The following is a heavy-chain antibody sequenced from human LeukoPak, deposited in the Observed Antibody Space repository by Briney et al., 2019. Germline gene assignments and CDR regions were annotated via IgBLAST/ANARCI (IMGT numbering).Heavy chain of an antibody. CDR3: ARIHRYCSGGACYVLDN. D-gene: IGHD2-15*01. V-gene: IGHV4-59*02. CDR2: VYYSGST. J-gene: IGHJ4*02. Sequence: SETLSLTWVVSGATVCGYYWGWIREPPWRGLEWIGYVYYSGSTNYNPSFKSRITISVDTSRNQFSLQLSSVTAADTAVYYCARIHRYCSGGACYVLDNWGQGTLVAVSS. CDR1: GATVCGYY.